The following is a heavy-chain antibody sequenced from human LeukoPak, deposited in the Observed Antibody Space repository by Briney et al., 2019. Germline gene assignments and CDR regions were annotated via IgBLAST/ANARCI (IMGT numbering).Heavy chain of an antibody. V-gene: IGHV1-8*03. CDR3: ARGGYSSSWYERDFDY. J-gene: IGHJ4*02. D-gene: IGHD6-13*01. Sequence: ASVKVSCKASGYTFTSYDINWVRQATGQGLEWMGWMNPNSGNTGYAQKFQGRVTITRNTSISTAYMELSSLRSEDTAVYYCARGGYSSSWYERDFDYWGQGTLVTVSS. CDR1: GYTFTSYD. CDR2: MNPNSGNT.